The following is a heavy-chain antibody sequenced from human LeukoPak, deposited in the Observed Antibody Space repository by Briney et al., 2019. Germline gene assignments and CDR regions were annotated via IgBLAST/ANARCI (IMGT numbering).Heavy chain of an antibody. CDR2: INHSGST. CDR3: ARSTGYYTTYQMDV. CDR1: GGSFSGYY. D-gene: IGHD3-22*01. J-gene: IGHJ6*03. Sequence: SSETLSLTCAVYGGSFSGYYWSWIRQPPGKGLEWIGEINHSGSTNYNPSLKSRVTISVDTSKNQFSLNLTSVTAADTAVYYCARSTGYYTTYQMDVWGKGTTVTVSS. V-gene: IGHV4-34*01.